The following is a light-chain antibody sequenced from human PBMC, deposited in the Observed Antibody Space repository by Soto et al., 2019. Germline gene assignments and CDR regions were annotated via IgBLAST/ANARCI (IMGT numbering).Light chain of an antibody. J-gene: IGLJ1*01. CDR1: SSNIGAGYD. CDR3: QSYDSSLSGIHV. Sequence: QSVLTQQPSVSGAPGQRVTISCTGSSSNIGAGYDVHWYQQLPGTAPKLLIYANSNRPSGVPDRFSGSKSGTSASLAITGLQAEDEADYYCQSYDSSLSGIHVFGIGTKLTVL. CDR2: ANS. V-gene: IGLV1-40*01.